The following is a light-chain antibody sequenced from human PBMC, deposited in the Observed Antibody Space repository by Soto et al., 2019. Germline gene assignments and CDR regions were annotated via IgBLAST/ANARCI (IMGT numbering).Light chain of an antibody. CDR3: AVWDDSLSGRV. CDR2: KNN. Sequence: QSVLTQPPSASGTPGQRVTISCSGSSSNIGSHNIYWYQQLPGTAPQLLIYKNNQQPSGVPDRFSGSKSGTSASLAISGLRSEDEADYYCAVWDDSLSGRVFGGGTQLTVL. V-gene: IGLV1-47*01. J-gene: IGLJ2*01. CDR1: SSNIGSHN.